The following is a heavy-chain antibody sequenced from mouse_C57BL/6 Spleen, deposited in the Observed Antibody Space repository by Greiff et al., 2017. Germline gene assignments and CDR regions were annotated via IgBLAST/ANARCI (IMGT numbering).Heavy chain of an antibody. CDR2: IDPSDSYT. Sequence: QVQLQQPGAELVMPGASVKLSCKASGYTFTSYWMHWVKQRPGQGLEWIGEIDPSDSYTNYNQKFKGKSTLTVDKSSSTAYMQLSSLTSEDSAVYYCTRGELTGTYFDYWGQGTTLTVSS. V-gene: IGHV1-69*01. CDR3: TRGELTGTYFDY. CDR1: GYTFTSYW. D-gene: IGHD4-1*01. J-gene: IGHJ2*01.